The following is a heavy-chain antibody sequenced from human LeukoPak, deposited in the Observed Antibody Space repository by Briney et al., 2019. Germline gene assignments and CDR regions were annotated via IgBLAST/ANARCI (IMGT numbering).Heavy chain of an antibody. Sequence: ASVKVSCKASGYTFTGYYMHWVRQAPGQGLEWMEWINPYSGGTNYAQKFQGRVTMTRDTSISTAYMELRRLRSEDTAVYYCAPTDVDYFDYWGQGTLVTVSS. J-gene: IGHJ4*02. CDR2: INPYSGGT. CDR3: APTDVDYFDY. CDR1: GYTFTGYY. V-gene: IGHV1-2*02.